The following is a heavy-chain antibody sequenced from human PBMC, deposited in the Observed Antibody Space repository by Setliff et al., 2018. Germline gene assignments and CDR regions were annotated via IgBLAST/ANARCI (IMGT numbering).Heavy chain of an antibody. D-gene: IGHD6-19*01. J-gene: IGHJ6*03. Sequence: PSETLSLTCTVSGDSISSGSHYWGWIRQPPGKGLEWIGRIHYRGTTYSNVSLASRLTISVDTSKNQFSLNLTSVTAADTAVYYCARASSGWYSAYYYYMDVWGKGTTVTVSS. CDR1: GDSISSGSHY. CDR3: ARASSGWYSAYYYYMDV. V-gene: IGHV4-39*01. CDR2: IHYRGTT.